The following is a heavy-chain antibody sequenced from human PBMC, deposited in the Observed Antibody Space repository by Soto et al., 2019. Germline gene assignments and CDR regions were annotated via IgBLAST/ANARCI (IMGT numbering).Heavy chain of an antibody. CDR3: ARDRGYYDSSGYYSVDAFDI. CDR1: GFTFSSYG. J-gene: IGHJ3*02. D-gene: IGHD3-22*01. Sequence: GGSLRLSCAASGFTFSSYGMHWVRQAPGKGLEWVAGIWYDGSNKYYADSVKGRFTISRDNSKNTLYLQMNSLRAEDPAVYYCARDRGYYDSSGYYSVDAFDIWGQGTMVTVSS. CDR2: IWYDGSNK. V-gene: IGHV3-33*01.